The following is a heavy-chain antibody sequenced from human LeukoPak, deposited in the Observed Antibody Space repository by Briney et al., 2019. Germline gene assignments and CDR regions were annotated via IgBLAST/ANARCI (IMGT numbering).Heavy chain of an antibody. V-gene: IGHV3-21*01. CDR3: ARRSGGYSSSWYDY. J-gene: IGHJ4*02. CDR1: GFTFSSYS. Sequence: PGRSLRLSCAASGFTFSSYSMNWVRQAPGKGLEWVSSISSSSSYIYYADSVKGRFTISRDNAKNSLYLQMNSLRAEDTAVYYCARRSGGYSSSWYDYWGQGTLVTVSS. CDR2: ISSSSSYI. D-gene: IGHD6-13*01.